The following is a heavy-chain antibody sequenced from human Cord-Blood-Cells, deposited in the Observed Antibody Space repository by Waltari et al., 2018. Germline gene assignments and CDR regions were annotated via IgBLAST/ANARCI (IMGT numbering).Heavy chain of an antibody. J-gene: IGHJ3*02. CDR1: GFTFSSYE. D-gene: IGHD6-13*01. CDR3: APGIAAAGFDI. V-gene: IGHV3-48*03. Sequence: EVQLVESGGGLVQPGGSLRLSCAASGFTFSSYEMNWVRQAPGKGREWGSYIGRSGSTIYYADSVKGRFTISRDNAKNSLYLQMNSLRAEDTAVYYCAPGIAAAGFDIWGQGTMVTVSS. CDR2: IGRSGSTI.